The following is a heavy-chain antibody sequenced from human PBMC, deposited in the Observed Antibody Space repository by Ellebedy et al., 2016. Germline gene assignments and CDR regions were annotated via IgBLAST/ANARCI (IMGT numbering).Heavy chain of an antibody. J-gene: IGHJ4*02. D-gene: IGHD6-19*01. CDR2: LKQHGSEK. CDR3: ARDPGSGWYFDY. V-gene: IGHV3-7*01. CDR1: GFPFSYYW. Sequence: GESLKISCTASGFPFSYYWMSWVRQAPGKGLEWVANLKQHGSEKDYVDSVKGRFTISRDDAKNSLYLQMNSLRDEDTAVYYCARDPGSGWYFDYWGQGTLVTVSS.